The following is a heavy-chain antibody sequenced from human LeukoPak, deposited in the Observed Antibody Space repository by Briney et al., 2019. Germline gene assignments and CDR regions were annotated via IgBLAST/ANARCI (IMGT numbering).Heavy chain of an antibody. V-gene: IGHV1-69*04. CDR1: GGTFSSHA. Sequence: ASVKVSCKASGGTFSSHAISWVRQAPGQGLEWMGRIIPILGIANYAQKFQGRVTITADKSTSTAYMELSSLRSEDTAVYYCAEGPNYDILTGYYYWFDPWGQGTLVTVSS. J-gene: IGHJ5*02. CDR3: AEGPNYDILTGYYYWFDP. D-gene: IGHD3-9*01. CDR2: IIPILGIA.